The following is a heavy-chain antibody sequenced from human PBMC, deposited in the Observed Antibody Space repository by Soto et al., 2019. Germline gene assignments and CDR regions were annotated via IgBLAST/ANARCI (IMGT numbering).Heavy chain of an antibody. J-gene: IGHJ4*02. Sequence: SETLSLTCTVSGGSISSSSYYWGWIRQPPGKGLEWIGSIYSSGSTYYNPSLKSRVTISVDTSKNHFSLQLTSVTAADTAVYYCARSARTVIISADYWGQGTLVTVSS. D-gene: IGHD3-3*01. V-gene: IGHV4-39*02. CDR3: ARSARTVIISADY. CDR1: GGSISSSSYY. CDR2: IYSSGST.